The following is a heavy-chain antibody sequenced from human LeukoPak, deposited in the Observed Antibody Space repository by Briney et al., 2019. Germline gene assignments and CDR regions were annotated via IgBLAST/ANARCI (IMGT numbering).Heavy chain of an antibody. CDR2: ISAYNGNT. CDR1: GYTFTSYG. Sequence: ASVRVSCKASGYTFTSYGISWVRQAPGQGLEWMGWISAYNGNTNYAQKLQGRVTMTTDTSTSTAYMELRSLRSDDTAVYYCARDRYNWNDGFFDYWGPGTLVTVSS. J-gene: IGHJ4*02. CDR3: ARDRYNWNDGFFDY. V-gene: IGHV1-18*01. D-gene: IGHD1-1*01.